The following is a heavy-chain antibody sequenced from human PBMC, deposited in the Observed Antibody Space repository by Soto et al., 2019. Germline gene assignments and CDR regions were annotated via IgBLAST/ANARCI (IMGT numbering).Heavy chain of an antibody. CDR1: GYTFTSYG. D-gene: IGHD5-18*01. J-gene: IGHJ4*02. V-gene: IGHV1-18*04. CDR2: ISAYNGNT. CDR3: ARDMSPPAMGFCGY. Sequence: QVQLVQSGAEVKKPGASVKVSCKAPGYTFTSYGISWVRQAPGQGLERMGWISAYNGNTNYAQKLPRRVTMTTDTSTSTGYMGLRSLRDDDTAVYYCARDMSPPAMGFCGYWGQGTLVTVSS.